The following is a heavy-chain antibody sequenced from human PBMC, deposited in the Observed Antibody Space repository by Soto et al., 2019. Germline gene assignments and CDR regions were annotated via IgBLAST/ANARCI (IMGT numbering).Heavy chain of an antibody. D-gene: IGHD6-19*01. CDR2: LWRDGSKV. J-gene: IGHJ4*02. Sequence: PGGSLRLSCAASGFTFSYYDMHWVRQAPGKRLEWVAVLWRDGSKVYYADSVKGRFTISRDNSKNTLYLEMNSLRVEDTAVYYCARDGTGWTGGDHWGQGTLVTVSS. V-gene: IGHV3-33*01. CDR1: GFTFSYYD. CDR3: ARDGTGWTGGDH.